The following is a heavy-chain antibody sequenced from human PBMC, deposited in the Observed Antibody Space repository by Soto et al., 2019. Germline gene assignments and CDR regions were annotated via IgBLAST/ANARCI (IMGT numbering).Heavy chain of an antibody. CDR2: IKSKTDGGTT. CDR3: TTPIGYYDILTGSMPLDAFDI. D-gene: IGHD3-9*01. Sequence: GGSPRLSCAASVFPFSNAWMNWVRQAPGKGLEWVGRIKSKTDGGTTDYAAPVKGRFTISRDDSKNTLYLQMNSLKTEDTAVYYCTTPIGYYDILTGSMPLDAFDIWGQGTMVTVSS. CDR1: VFPFSNAW. V-gene: IGHV3-15*07. J-gene: IGHJ3*02.